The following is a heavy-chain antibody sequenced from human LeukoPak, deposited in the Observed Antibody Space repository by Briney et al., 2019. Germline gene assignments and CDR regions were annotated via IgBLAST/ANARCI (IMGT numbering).Heavy chain of an antibody. J-gene: IGHJ6*02. V-gene: IGHV3-21*01. CDR1: GFTFSSYS. D-gene: IGHD1-26*01. CDR3: ARDPVGATPAYGMDV. Sequence: GGSLRLSCAASGFTFSSYSMNWVRQAPGKGLEWVSSISSSSSYIYYADSVKGRFTISRDNAKNSLYLQMNSLRAEDTAVYYCARDPVGATPAYGMDVWGQGTTVTVSS. CDR2: ISSSSSYI.